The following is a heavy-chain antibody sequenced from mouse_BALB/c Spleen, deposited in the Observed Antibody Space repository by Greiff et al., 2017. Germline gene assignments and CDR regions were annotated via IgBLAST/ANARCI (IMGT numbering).Heavy chain of an antibody. V-gene: IGHV1S22*01. J-gene: IGHJ2*01. CDR1: GYTFTSYW. Sequence: LQQPGSELVRPGASVKLSCKASGYTFTSYWMHWVKQRHGQGLEWIGNIYPGSGSTNYDEKFKSKGTLTVDTSSSTAYMHLSSLTSEDSVVYYCTNFDYWGQGTTLTVSS. CDR2: IYPGSGST. CDR3: TNFDY.